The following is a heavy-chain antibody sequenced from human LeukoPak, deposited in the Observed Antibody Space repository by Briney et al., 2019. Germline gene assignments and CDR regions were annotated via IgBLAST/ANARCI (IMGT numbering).Heavy chain of an antibody. V-gene: IGHV4-39*01. CDR1: GGSISSSRYY. J-gene: IGHJ4*02. Sequence: PSETLSLTCTVSGGSISSSRYYWGWIRQPPGKGQEWIGSIYYSGSTYYNPSLKSRVTISVDTSKNQFSLKLSSVTAADTAVYYCARQSGEWLRLFDYWGQGTLVTVSS. D-gene: IGHD5-12*01. CDR2: IYYSGST. CDR3: ARQSGEWLRLFDY.